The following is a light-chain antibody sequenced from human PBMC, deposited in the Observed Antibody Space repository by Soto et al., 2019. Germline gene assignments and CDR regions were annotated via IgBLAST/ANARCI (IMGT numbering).Light chain of an antibody. J-gene: IGKJ4*01. CDR2: GAS. CDR3: QQYGSSPPLT. V-gene: IGKV3-20*01. CDR1: QTVRNNY. Sequence: ELVLTQSPATLSLSPGERATLSCRASQTVRNNYLAWYQQKPGQAPRLLIYGASSRATGVPDRFSGSGSGTDFTLTISKLEPEDFALYYCQQYGSSPPLTFGGGTKVDNK.